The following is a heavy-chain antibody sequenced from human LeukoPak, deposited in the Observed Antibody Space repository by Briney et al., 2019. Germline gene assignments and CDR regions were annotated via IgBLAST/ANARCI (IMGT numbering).Heavy chain of an antibody. CDR3: TRLGDPYYDFWSTDFDY. V-gene: IGHV3-73*01. D-gene: IGHD3-3*01. CDR2: IRSKANSYAT. J-gene: IGHJ4*02. CDR1: GFTFSGSA. Sequence: GGSLRLSCAASGFTFSGSAMHWVRQASGKGLEWVGRIRSKANSYATAYAASVKGRFTISRDDSKNTAYLQMNSLKTEDTAVYYCTRLGDPYYDFWSTDFDYWGQGTLVTVSS.